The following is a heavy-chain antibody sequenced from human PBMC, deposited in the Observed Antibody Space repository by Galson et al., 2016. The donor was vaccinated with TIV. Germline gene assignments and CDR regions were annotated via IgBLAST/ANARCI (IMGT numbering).Heavy chain of an antibody. CDR2: IYYSGST. CDR1: GASVSSDPYY. CDR3: ARERAIYGDYFYYYLLDV. D-gene: IGHD4-17*01. Sequence: SETLSLTCTVSGASVSSDPYYWSWIRQAPGKGLEWIGYIYYSGSTNYNPSLKSRVSTSIDTSKNMFSLKLSSVTAADPAVYFCARERAIYGDYFYYYLLDVWGKGTKVTVSS. J-gene: IGHJ6*03. V-gene: IGHV4-61*01.